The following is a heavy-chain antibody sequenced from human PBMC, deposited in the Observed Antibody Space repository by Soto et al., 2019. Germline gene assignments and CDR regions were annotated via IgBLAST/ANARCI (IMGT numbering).Heavy chain of an antibody. J-gene: IGHJ6*03. Sequence: SETLSLTCTVSGGSISSGGYYWSWIRQHPGKGLEWIGYIYYSGSTYYNPSLKSRVTISVDTSKNQFSLKLSSVTAADTAVYYCATLTTVTTKYYYYMDVWGKGTTVTVSS. D-gene: IGHD4-17*01. CDR2: IYYSGST. V-gene: IGHV4-31*03. CDR1: GGSISSGGYY. CDR3: ATLTTVTTKYYYYMDV.